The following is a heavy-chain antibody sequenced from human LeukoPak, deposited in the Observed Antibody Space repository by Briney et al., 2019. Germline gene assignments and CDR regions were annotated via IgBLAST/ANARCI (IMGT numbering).Heavy chain of an antibody. J-gene: IGHJ4*02. D-gene: IGHD7-27*01. CDR2: MYTSGST. CDR3: ARTQHGEFDY. Sequence: SETLSLTCTVSGVSVSSDYWSWIRQPAGKGLEWIGRMYTSGSTSYNPSLKSRVTMSVDTSKNQFSLRLRSVTAADTAVYYCARTQHGEFDYWGQGILVTVSS. CDR1: GVSVSSDY. V-gene: IGHV4-4*07.